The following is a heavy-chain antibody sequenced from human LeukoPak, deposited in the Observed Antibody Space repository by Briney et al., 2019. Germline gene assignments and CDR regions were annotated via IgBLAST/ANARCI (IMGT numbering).Heavy chain of an antibody. CDR1: GFTFSSYA. J-gene: IGHJ4*02. Sequence: PGGSLRLSCAASGFTFSSYAMSWVRQAPGKGLEWVSAISGSGGSTYYADSVKGRFTISRDNAKNSLYLQMNNLRVEDTAVYYCSNGIYSSSYWGQGTLVTVSS. CDR2: ISGSGGST. V-gene: IGHV3-23*01. CDR3: SNGIYSSSY. D-gene: IGHD4-4*01.